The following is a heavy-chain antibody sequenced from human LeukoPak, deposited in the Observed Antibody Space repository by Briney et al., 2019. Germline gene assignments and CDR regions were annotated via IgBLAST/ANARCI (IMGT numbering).Heavy chain of an antibody. V-gene: IGHV1-18*01. CDR2: INTYNDNT. CDR3: ARDLPYCTNGVCPEDAFDI. D-gene: IGHD2-8*01. CDR1: GYTFTSYG. Sequence: ASVKVPCKASGYTFTSYGITWVRQAPGQGLEWVGWINTYNDNTNYAQKLQGRVSMTTDTSTSTAYMELRSLRSDDTAVYYCARDLPYCTNGVCPEDAFDIWGQGTMVTVSS. J-gene: IGHJ3*02.